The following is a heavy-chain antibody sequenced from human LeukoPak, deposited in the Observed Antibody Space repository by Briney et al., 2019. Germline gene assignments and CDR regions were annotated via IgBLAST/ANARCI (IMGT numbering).Heavy chain of an antibody. J-gene: IGHJ5*02. CDR1: GVSISRSY. CDR2: ISYTGVS. V-gene: IGHV4-59*08. D-gene: IGHD5-24*01. CDR3: ARLPEGGYATSLGWFGP. Sequence: PSETLSLTCTVSGVSISRSYWIWIRQTPGKGLEWIGYISYTGVSSYNPSLKSRVTISVDTSKNQFSLNVTSVTAADTAVYYCARLPEGGYATSLGWFGPWGQGTRVTVSS.